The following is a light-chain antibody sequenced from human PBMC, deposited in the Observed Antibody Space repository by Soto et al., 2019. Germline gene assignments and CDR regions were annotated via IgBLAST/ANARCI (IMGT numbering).Light chain of an antibody. CDR2: AAS. V-gene: IGKV1-39*01. CDR3: KQSYSTQWT. CDR1: QGINSH. J-gene: IGKJ1*01. Sequence: DIQLTQSPSFLSASVGDRVTITCRASQGINSHLAWYQQEPGKAPKLLIYAASTLQSGVPSRFSGAGSGTDFTLTIANLHPEDFAIYYCKQSYSTQWTFGQGTKVDIK.